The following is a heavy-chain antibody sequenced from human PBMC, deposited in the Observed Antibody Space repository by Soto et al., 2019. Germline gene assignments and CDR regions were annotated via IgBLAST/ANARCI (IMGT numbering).Heavy chain of an antibody. D-gene: IGHD6-13*01. CDR2: ISAYNGNT. V-gene: IGHV1-18*04. Sequence: ASVKVSCKASGYTFTSYGISWVRQAPGQGLEWMGWISAYNGNTNYAQKLQGRVTMTTDTSTSTAYMELRSLRSDDTAVYYCARAGVTERNIAADGNPPVEVEYYYGLDVRGPGTTVTVSS. CDR3: ARAGVTERNIAADGNPPVEVEYYYGLDV. J-gene: IGHJ6*02. CDR1: GYTFTSYG.